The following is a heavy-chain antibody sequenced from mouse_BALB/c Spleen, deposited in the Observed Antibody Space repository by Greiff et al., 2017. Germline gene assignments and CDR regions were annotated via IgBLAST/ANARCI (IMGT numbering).Heavy chain of an antibody. J-gene: IGHJ3*01. CDR1: GYTFTDYN. Sequence: VQLQQSGPELVKPGASVKISCKASGYTFTDYNMHWVKQSHGKSLEWIGYIYPYNGGTGYNQKFKSKATLTVDNSSSTAYMELRSLTSEDSAVYYCARGRYGNWFAYWGQGTLVTVSA. CDR3: ARGRYGNWFAY. D-gene: IGHD2-1*01. V-gene: IGHV1S29*02. CDR2: IYPYNGGT.